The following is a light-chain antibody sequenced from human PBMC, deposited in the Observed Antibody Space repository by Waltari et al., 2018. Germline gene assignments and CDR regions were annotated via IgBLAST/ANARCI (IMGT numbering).Light chain of an antibody. V-gene: IGLV1-47*01. J-gene: IGLJ1*01. Sequence: QSVLTQPPSASETPGQRVTISCPGGYSNVGSDKVYWYQQLPGTAPKLLIYNNNLRPSGVPDRFSGSKSGTSASLAISGLRSEDEADYYCAAWDSSLSGYVFGTGTKVTVL. CDR1: YSNVGSDK. CDR3: AAWDSSLSGYV. CDR2: NNN.